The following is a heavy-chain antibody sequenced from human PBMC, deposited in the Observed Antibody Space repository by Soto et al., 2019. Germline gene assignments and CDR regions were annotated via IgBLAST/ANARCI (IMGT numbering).Heavy chain of an antibody. V-gene: IGHV1-8*01. D-gene: IGHD4-17*01. Sequence: QVQLVQSGAEVKKPGASVKVSCKASGYTFTSYDINWVRQATGQGLEWMGWMNPNSGNTGYAQKFQGRVTMTRNTSISKAYMELSSLRFEDTAVYYCARAHYEGFLWWFDPWGQGTLVTVSS. J-gene: IGHJ5*02. CDR3: ARAHYEGFLWWFDP. CDR1: GYTFTSYD. CDR2: MNPNSGNT.